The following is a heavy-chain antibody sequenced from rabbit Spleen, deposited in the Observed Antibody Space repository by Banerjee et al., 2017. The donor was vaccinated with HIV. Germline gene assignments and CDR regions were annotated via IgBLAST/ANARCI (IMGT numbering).Heavy chain of an antibody. Sequence: QSLEESGGDLVKPGASLTLTCTASGFSFSSGYYMCWIRQAPGKGLEWIACIHIGSSTFTYFASWAKGRFTISKTSSTTVTLQMTRLTAADTATYFCVRGASSSGYYSLWGQGTLVTVS. CDR1: GFSFSSGYY. D-gene: IGHD1-1*01. CDR3: VRGASSSGYYSL. J-gene: IGHJ4*01. V-gene: IGHV1S40*01. CDR2: IHIGSSTFT.